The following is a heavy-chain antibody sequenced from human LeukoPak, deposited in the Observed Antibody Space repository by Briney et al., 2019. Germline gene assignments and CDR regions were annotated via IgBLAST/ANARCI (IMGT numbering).Heavy chain of an antibody. D-gene: IGHD3-3*01. V-gene: IGHV4-39*07. CDR2: IYHSGST. CDR1: GGSISSSSYH. Sequence: PSETLSLTCTVSGGSISSSSYHWGWIRQPPGKGLEWIGSIYHSGSTYYNPSLKSRVTISVDTSKNQFSLKLSSVTAADTAVYYCARITIFGVVIIWGQGTLVTVSS. CDR3: ARITIFGVVII. J-gene: IGHJ4*02.